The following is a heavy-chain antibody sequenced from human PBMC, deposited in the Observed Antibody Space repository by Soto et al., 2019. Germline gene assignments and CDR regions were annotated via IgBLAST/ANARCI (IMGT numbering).Heavy chain of an antibody. J-gene: IGHJ5*02. Sequence: SGGSLRLSCAASGFTFSSYAMSWVRQAPGKGLEWVSAISGSGGSTYYADSVKGRFTISRDNSKNTLYLQMNSLRAEDTAVYYCAKAPTRDSSGLDWFDPWGQGTLVTVSS. V-gene: IGHV3-23*01. CDR2: ISGSGGST. D-gene: IGHD6-19*01. CDR3: AKAPTRDSSGLDWFDP. CDR1: GFTFSSYA.